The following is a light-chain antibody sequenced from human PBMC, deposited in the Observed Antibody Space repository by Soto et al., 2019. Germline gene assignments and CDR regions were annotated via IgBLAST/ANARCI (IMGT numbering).Light chain of an antibody. V-gene: IGKV1-8*01. Sequence: AIRMTQSPSSFSASTGDRVTITCRASQGISSYLAWYQQKPGKAPKLLIYAASTLQSGVPSRFSGSGSGTDFTLTISCLQSEDFATYYCQQYYSYPPTCGQGTKVESK. CDR1: QGISSY. CDR3: QQYYSYPPT. CDR2: AAS. J-gene: IGKJ1*01.